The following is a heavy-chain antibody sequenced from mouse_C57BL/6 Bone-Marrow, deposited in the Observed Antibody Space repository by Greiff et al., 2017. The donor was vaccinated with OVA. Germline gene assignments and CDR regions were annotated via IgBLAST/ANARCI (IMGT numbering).Heavy chain of an antibody. V-gene: IGHV2-2*01. D-gene: IGHD3-2*02. CDR3: ARRDSSGYRPFDY. J-gene: IGHJ2*01. Sequence: QVQLQQSGPGLVQPSQSLSITCTVSGFSLTSYGVHWVRQSPGKGLEWLGVIWSGGSTDYNAAFISRLSISKDNSKSQVFFKMNSLQADDTAIYYCARRDSSGYRPFDYWGQGTTLTVSS. CDR1: GFSLTSYG. CDR2: IWSGGST.